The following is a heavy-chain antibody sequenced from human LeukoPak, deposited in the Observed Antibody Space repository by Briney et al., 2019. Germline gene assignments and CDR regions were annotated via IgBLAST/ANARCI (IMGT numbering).Heavy chain of an antibody. J-gene: IGHJ6*04. CDR1: GFTFSRNW. D-gene: IGHD3-10*01. Sequence: PGGSLRLSCAASGFTFSRNWMHWVRQAPGKGLVWVSRINGDGSNTNYADSVEGRFTVSRDNSKNTLYLQMNSLRAEDTAVYYYARVRVRGVMVYYYGMDVWGKGTTVTVSS. V-gene: IGHV3-74*01. CDR3: ARVRVRGVMVYYYGMDV. CDR2: INGDGSNT.